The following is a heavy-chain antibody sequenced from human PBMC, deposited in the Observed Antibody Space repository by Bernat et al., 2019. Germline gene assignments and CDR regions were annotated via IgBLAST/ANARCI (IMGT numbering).Heavy chain of an antibody. Sequence: QITLKESGPTLVKPTQTLTLTCTFSGFSLSTSGVSVGWIRQPPGKSLDWLALIYCDGDKRYSPSLKSRLTITKDTSKNQVVLTMTNMDPVDTATYYCAHSGGYSYGSAYDYWGQGTLVTGSS. CDR2: IYCDGDK. CDR3: AHSGGYSYGSAYDY. D-gene: IGHD5-18*01. J-gene: IGHJ4*02. V-gene: IGHV2-5*02. CDR1: GFSLSTSGVS.